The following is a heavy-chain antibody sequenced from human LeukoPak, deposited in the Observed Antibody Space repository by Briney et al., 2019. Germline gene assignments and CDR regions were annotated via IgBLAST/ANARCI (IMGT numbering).Heavy chain of an antibody. CDR2: IGST. CDR3: ARVGIDYSGNIIKYYFDY. CDR1: GGSISDYY. V-gene: IGHV4-59*01. J-gene: IGHJ4*02. Sequence: PSETLSLTCTVSGGSISDYYWSWIRQPPGRGLEWIAYIGSTNYNPSLKSRVIISVDTSKNQFSLKLSPVTAADTAVYYCARVGIDYSGNIIKYYFDYWGQGTLVTVSS. D-gene: IGHD4-23*01.